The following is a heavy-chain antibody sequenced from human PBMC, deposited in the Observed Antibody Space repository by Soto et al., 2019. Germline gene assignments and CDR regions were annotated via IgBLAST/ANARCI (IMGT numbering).Heavy chain of an antibody. CDR2: IWYDGSNK. J-gene: IGHJ4*02. V-gene: IGHV3-33*01. D-gene: IGHD6-13*01. CDR3: AIDSGYSSSWSDY. Sequence: QVQLVESGGGVVQPGRSLRLSCAASGFTFSSYGMHWVRQAPGKGLEWVAVIWYDGSNKYYADSVKGRFTISRDNSKNTLYLQMNSLRAEDTAVYYCAIDSGYSSSWSDYWGQGTLVTVSS. CDR1: GFTFSSYG.